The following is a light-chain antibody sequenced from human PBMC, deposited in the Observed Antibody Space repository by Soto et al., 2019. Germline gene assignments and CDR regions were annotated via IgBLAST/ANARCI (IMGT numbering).Light chain of an antibody. J-gene: IGKJ1*01. CDR2: GAS. CDR3: HKSSSCWT. V-gene: IGKV3-20*01. CDR1: QNVSTRL. Sequence: LATASVDRATLSCMASQNVSTRLVVWYQQPPSQAPRLLFYGASSRATGIPDSCSGRGPGRFSKPTSSMLEAEDVAVYSSHKSSSCWTFGQGTKVDIK.